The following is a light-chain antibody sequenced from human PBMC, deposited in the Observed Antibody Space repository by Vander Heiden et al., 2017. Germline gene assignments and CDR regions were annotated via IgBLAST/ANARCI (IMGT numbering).Light chain of an antibody. J-gene: IGLJ2*01. CDR3: QAWDSSTVV. CDR2: QER. V-gene: IGLV3-1*01. Sequence: SYELTQPPSVSVSPGQTVRITCSGDKLGNKYVCWYQQKSGQSPVLIIYQERERPSGIPERFAGSNSVNTATLTISGTQAMDEADYYCQAWDSSTVVFGGGTKLTVL. CDR1: KLGNKY.